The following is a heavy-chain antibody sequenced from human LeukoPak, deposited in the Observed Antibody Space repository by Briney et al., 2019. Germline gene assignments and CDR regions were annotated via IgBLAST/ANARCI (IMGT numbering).Heavy chain of an antibody. V-gene: IGHV1-46*04. D-gene: IGHD5-18*01. J-gene: IGHJ4*02. Sequence: GASVKVSCKASGYTFTSYYMHWVRQAPGQGLEWMGTIRASGGSTTYAQRLQGRLTMTTDMSTSTIYMELSSLRSEDTAVYFCATERGYSYGSPPAYWGQGTLVTVSS. CDR3: ATERGYSYGSPPAY. CDR1: GYTFTSYY. CDR2: IRASGGST.